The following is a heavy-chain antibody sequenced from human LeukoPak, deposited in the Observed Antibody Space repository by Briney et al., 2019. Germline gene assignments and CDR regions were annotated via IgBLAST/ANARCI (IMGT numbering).Heavy chain of an antibody. Sequence: SQTLSLTCAVSGGSISSGGYSWSWIRQPPGKGLEWIGYIYHSGSTYYNPSLKSRVTISVDTSKNQFSLKLSSVTAADTAVYYCVGFGEESTYDYVWGSYRHSPDYWGQGTLVTVSS. CDR2: IYHSGST. CDR3: VGFGEESTYDYVWGSYRHSPDY. D-gene: IGHD3-16*02. CDR1: GGSISSGGYS. V-gene: IGHV4-30-2*01. J-gene: IGHJ4*02.